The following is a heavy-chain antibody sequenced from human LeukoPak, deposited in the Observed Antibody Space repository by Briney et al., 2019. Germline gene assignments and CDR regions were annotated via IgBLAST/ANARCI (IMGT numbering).Heavy chain of an antibody. D-gene: IGHD3-22*01. CDR1: GFTFSNAW. CDR2: IKSKTDGGTT. CDR3: TQAGVSYYDSSGYPTGYFDY. V-gene: IGHV3-15*01. J-gene: IGHJ4*02. Sequence: GGSLRLSCAASGFTFSNAWMSWVRQAPGKGLEWVGRIKSKTDGGTTDYAAPVKGRFTISRDDSKNTLYLQMNSLKTEDTAVYYCTQAGVSYYDSSGYPTGYFDYWGQGTLVTVSS.